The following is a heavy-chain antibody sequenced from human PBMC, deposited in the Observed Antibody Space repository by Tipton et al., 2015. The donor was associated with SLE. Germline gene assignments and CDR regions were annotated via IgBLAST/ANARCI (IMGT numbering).Heavy chain of an antibody. CDR1: GGSFSGYY. V-gene: IGHV4-34*01. CDR3: ARWVDSSGSFDY. J-gene: IGHJ4*02. CDR2: IYHSGST. D-gene: IGHD3-22*01. Sequence: TLSLTCAVYGGSFSGYYWSWIRQPPGKGLEWIGSIYHSGSTYYNPSLKSRVTISVDTSKNQFSLKLSSVTAADTAVYYCARWVDSSGSFDYWGQGTLVTVSS.